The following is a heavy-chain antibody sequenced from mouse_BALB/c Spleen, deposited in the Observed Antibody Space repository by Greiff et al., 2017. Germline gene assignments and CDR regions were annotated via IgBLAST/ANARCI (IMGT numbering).Heavy chain of an antibody. D-gene: IGHD2-14*01. CDR3: ARGGVRRYFDY. V-gene: IGHV2-6-7*01. J-gene: IGHJ2*01. CDR2: IWGDGST. Sequence: QVQLKESGPGLVAPSQSLSITCTVSGFSLTGYGVNWVRQPPGKGLVWLGMIWGDGSTDYNSALKSRLSISKDNSKSQVFLKMNSLQTDDTARYYCARGGVRRYFDYWGQGTTLTVSS. CDR1: GFSLTGYG.